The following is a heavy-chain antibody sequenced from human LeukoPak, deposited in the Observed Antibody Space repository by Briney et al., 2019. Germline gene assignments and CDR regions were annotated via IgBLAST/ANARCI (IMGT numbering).Heavy chain of an antibody. V-gene: IGHV3-7*01. CDR1: GFSFSSHW. D-gene: IGHD2-15*01. J-gene: IGHJ4*02. CDR3: ARYGVCSGGSCSLGDY. CDR2: IKQDGSAK. Sequence: PGGSLRLSCAASGFSFSSHWMTWVRQAPGKGLEWVANIKQDGSAKNYVDSVKGRFTIPRDNAQNSLYLQMNNLRAEDTAVYYCARYGVCSGGSCSLGDYWGQGTLVTVSS.